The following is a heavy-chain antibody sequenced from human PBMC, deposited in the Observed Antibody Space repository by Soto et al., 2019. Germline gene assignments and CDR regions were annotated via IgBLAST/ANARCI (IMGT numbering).Heavy chain of an antibody. J-gene: IGHJ4*02. CDR1: GFTFTNVA. CDR2: ITDSGGST. D-gene: IGHD1-1*01. Sequence: PGGSLRLSCAASGFTFTNVAMTWVRQAPGKGLEWVSTITDSGGSTDCADSVKGRFTISRDNSKSTLYLQMNNLRADDTAVYYCAKLYWNPRYFDYWGQGARVTVSS. CDR3: AKLYWNPRYFDY. V-gene: IGHV3-23*01.